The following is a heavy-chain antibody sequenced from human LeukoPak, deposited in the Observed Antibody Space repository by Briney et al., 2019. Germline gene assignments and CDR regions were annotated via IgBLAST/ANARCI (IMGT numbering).Heavy chain of an antibody. V-gene: IGHV4-59*01. CDR1: GDSITNNYH. Sequence: PSETLSLTCTVSGDSITNNYHWSWIRQPPGMGLEFIGYIYYSGSTNYNPSLKSRVTISMDTSKNQFSLRLTSVTAADTAVYYCARRFESWGQGTLVTVSS. CDR3: ARRFES. CDR2: IYYSGST. J-gene: IGHJ4*02.